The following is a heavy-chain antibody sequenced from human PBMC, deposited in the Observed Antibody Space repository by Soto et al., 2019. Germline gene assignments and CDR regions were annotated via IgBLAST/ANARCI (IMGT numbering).Heavy chain of an antibody. CDR3: ARDQGGTNWYLAFDI. D-gene: IGHD6-13*01. CDR2: VYSDGTT. J-gene: IGHJ3*02. Sequence: GGSLRLSCAASGFTVSDNYMSWVRQAPGKGLEWVSLVYSDGTTYYTDSVKGRFTISRDTSKNTLYLQMNSLRAEDTAVYYCARDQGGTNWYLAFDIWGKGTMVTVSS. V-gene: IGHV3-53*01. CDR1: GFTVSDNY.